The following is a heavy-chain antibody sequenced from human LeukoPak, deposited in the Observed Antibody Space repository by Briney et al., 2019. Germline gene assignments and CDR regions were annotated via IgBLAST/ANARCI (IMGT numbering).Heavy chain of an antibody. D-gene: IGHD5-18*01. Sequence: GGSLRLSCAASGFTFSSYEMNWVRQAPGKGLEWVSYISSSGSTIYYADSVKGRFTISRDNAKNSLYLQMNSLRAEDTAVYYCAMGGYSYGFRGGRFDYWGQGTLVTVSP. CDR2: ISSSGSTI. CDR1: GFTFSSYE. V-gene: IGHV3-48*03. CDR3: AMGGYSYGFRGGRFDY. J-gene: IGHJ4*02.